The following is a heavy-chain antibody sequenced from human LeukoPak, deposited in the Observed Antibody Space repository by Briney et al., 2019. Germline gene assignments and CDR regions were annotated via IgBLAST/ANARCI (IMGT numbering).Heavy chain of an antibody. CDR1: GFTFSSYA. J-gene: IGHJ4*02. V-gene: IGHV3-30*04. CDR3: ARNPVLLHAPTFPNYFDY. Sequence: GGSLRLSCAASGFTFSSYAMHWVRQAPGKGLEWVAVISYDGSNKYYADSVKGRFTISRDNSKNTLYLQMNSLRAEDTAVYYCARNPVLLHAPTFPNYFDYWGQGTLATASS. CDR2: ISYDGSNK. D-gene: IGHD3-10*01.